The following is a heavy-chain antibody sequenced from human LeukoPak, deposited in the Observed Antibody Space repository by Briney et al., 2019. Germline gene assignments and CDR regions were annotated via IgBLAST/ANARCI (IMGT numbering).Heavy chain of an antibody. V-gene: IGHV1-24*01. D-gene: IGHD3-10*01. J-gene: IGHJ3*02. CDR3: ATDLRMVRGLYI. CDR2: FDLEDGET. CDR1: GYTLTELS. Sequence: ASVKVSCKVSGYTLTELSMHWVRQAPGKGLEWMGGFDLEDGETIYAQKFQGGVTMTEDTSTDTAYMELSSLRSEDTAVYYCATDLRMVRGLYIWGQGTMVTVSS.